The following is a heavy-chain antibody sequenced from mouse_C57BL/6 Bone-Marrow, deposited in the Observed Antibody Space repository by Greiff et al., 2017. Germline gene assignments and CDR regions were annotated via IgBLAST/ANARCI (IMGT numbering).Heavy chain of an antibody. J-gene: IGHJ4*01. CDR2: IYPSDSET. V-gene: IGHV1-61*01. CDR3: AREGTTVVGAMDY. D-gene: IGHD1-1*01. CDR1: GYTFTSYW. Sequence: QVQLKQPGAELVRPGSSVKLSCKASGYTFTSYWMDWVKQRPGQGLEWIGNIYPSDSETHYNQKFKDKATLTVDKSSSTAYMHLSSLTSEDSAVYYCAREGTTVVGAMDYWGQGTSVTVSS.